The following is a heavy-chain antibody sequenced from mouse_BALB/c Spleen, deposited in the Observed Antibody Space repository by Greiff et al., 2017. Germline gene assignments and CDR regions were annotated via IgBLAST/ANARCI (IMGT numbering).Heavy chain of an antibody. V-gene: IGHV1S56*01. CDR2: IYPGNVNT. CDR3: ARIGLGRQENYFDY. CDR1: GYTFTSYY. Sequence: QVQLQQSGPELVKPGASVRISCKASGYTFTSYYIHWVKQRPGQGLEWIGWIYPGNVNTKYNEKFKGKATLTADKSSSTAYMQLSSLTSEDSAVYFCARIGLGRQENYFDYWGQGTTLTVSS. J-gene: IGHJ2*01. D-gene: IGHD2-14*01.